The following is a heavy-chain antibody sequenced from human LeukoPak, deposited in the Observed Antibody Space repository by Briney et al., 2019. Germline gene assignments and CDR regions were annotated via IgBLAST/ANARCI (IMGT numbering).Heavy chain of an antibody. CDR2: IYSNGDT. J-gene: IGHJ4*02. Sequence: GSLRLSCAASGLTVTNNYWNWVRQPPGKGPEWISLIYSNGDTRYADSVKGRFTFSRDNSKNTLYLQMNSLRAEDTAVYYCTYGDYPLTYWGQGTLVSVSS. V-gene: IGHV3-66*01. CDR1: GLTVTNNY. D-gene: IGHD4-17*01. CDR3: TYGDYPLTY.